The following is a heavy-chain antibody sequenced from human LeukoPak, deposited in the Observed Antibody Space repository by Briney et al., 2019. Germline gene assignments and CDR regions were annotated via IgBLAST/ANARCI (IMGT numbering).Heavy chain of an antibody. D-gene: IGHD2-21*02. CDR1: GFTFSSYS. CDR2: ISSSSSYI. Sequence: PGGSLRLSCAASGFTFSSYSMNWVRQAPGKGLEWVSSISSSSSYIYYADSVKGRFTISRDNAKNSLYLQMNSLRAEDTAVYYCARGLAVVTAILDYWGQGTLVTVSS. V-gene: IGHV3-21*01. CDR3: ARGLAVVTAILDY. J-gene: IGHJ4*02.